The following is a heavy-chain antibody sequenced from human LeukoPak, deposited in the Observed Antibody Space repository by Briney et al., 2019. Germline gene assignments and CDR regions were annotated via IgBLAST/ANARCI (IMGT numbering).Heavy chain of an antibody. CDR2: IYYSGSN. D-gene: IGHD6-6*01. Sequence: ASETLSLTCTVSGGSISSYYWSWIRQPPGKGLEGIGYIYYSGSNNYNPSLKSRVTISVDTSKNQFSLKLSSVTAADTAVYYCASSKYSSSSPDYWGQGTLVTVSS. V-gene: IGHV4-59*01. J-gene: IGHJ4*02. CDR3: ASSKYSSSSPDY. CDR1: GGSISSYY.